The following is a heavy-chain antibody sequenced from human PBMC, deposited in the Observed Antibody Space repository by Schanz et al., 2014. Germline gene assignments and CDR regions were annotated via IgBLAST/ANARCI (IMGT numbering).Heavy chain of an antibody. CDR1: GGSISGSSYH. J-gene: IGHJ6*02. CDR2: ISYSGST. D-gene: IGHD2-15*01. Sequence: QLQLQESGPGLVKPSETLSLTCTVSGGSISGSSYHWGWTRQPPGKGPEWIGTISYSGSTYYNPSHKRRSTIPEDPPKTQFPRKGSCVTAADTAIYYCARQERGIWGHNGMDVWGQGTTVTVSS. V-gene: IGHV4-39*01. CDR3: ARQERGIWGHNGMDV.